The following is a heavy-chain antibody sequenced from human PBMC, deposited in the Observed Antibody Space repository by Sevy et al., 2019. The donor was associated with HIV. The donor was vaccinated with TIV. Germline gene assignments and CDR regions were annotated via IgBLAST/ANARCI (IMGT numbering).Heavy chain of an antibody. CDR3: ARDHCNSTICQDGDLCYFDL. CDR2: IYYSGST. Sequence: SETLSLTCTVSGGSISSYYWSWIRQPPGKGLEWIGYIYYSGSTNYNPSLKSRATISVDTSKNQFSLKLSSVTAADTAVYYCARDHCNSTICQDGDLCYFDLWGRGTLVTVSS. CDR1: GGSISSYY. J-gene: IGHJ2*01. D-gene: IGHD2-2*01. V-gene: IGHV4-59*01.